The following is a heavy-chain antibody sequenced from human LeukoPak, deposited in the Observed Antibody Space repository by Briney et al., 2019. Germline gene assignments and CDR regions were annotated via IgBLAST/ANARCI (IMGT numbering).Heavy chain of an antibody. CDR1: GYTFTSYG. CDR2: ISAYNGNT. Sequence: ASVQVSCKASGYTFTSYGISWVRPAPGQGLEWMGWISAYNGNTNYAQKLQGRVTMTTDTSTSTAYMELRSLRSDDTAVYYCARGSSLIMKRVDDAFDIWGQGTMVTVSS. D-gene: IGHD3-16*01. CDR3: ARGSSLIMKRVDDAFDI. V-gene: IGHV1-18*01. J-gene: IGHJ3*02.